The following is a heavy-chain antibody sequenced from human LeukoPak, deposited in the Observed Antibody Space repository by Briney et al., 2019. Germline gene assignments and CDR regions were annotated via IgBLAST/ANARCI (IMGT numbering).Heavy chain of an antibody. CDR3: AKALRFTSRHGFVY. V-gene: IGHV3-23*01. CDR2: ISGSGAST. CDR1: GFTFSSYA. J-gene: IGHJ4*02. Sequence: GGSLRLSCAASGFTFSSYAMRWVRQAPGKGLEWVSTISGSGASTYYADSVKGRFTISRDNSQNTVYLQMNSLRAEDTAVYYCAKALRFTSRHGFVYWGQGTLVTVSS. D-gene: IGHD2-2*01.